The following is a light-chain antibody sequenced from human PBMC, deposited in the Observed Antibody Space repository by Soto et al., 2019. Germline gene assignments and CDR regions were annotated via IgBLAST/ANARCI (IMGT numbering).Light chain of an antibody. V-gene: IGKV1-33*01. J-gene: IGKJ1*01. CDR1: QDINNY. CDR2: DAS. CDR3: QQFHSLPCT. Sequence: DIQMTQSPSSLSASVGDRVTFTCQASQDINNYLNWYQQKPGKAPKLLIFDASSLRPGVPSRFSGGGTGTNFSCTISSLQPDDVAACYCQQFHSLPCTFGQGTKVEIK.